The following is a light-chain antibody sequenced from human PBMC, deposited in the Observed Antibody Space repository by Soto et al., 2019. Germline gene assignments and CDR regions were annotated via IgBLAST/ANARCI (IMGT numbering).Light chain of an antibody. CDR1: QSISSW. J-gene: IGKJ1*01. CDR2: DAS. Sequence: DIRITQTNSTLSASVGDRDTITCRASQSISSWLAWYQQKPGKAPKLLIYDASSLESGVPSRFSGSGSGTEFTLTISSLQPDDFATYYCQQYNSYSPWTFGQGTK. V-gene: IGKV1-5*01. CDR3: QQYNSYSPWT.